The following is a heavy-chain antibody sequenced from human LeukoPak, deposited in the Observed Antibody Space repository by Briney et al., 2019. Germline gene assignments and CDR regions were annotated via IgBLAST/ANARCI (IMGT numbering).Heavy chain of an antibody. D-gene: IGHD2-2*01. Sequence: GGSLRLSCAASGFTVSSNYMSWVRQAPGKGLEWVSVIYSGGSTYYADSVKGRFTISRDNSKNTLYLQMNGLRAEDTAVYYCARVASAAHFDYWGQGTLVTVSS. CDR3: ARVASAAHFDY. CDR1: GFTVSSNY. J-gene: IGHJ4*02. CDR2: IYSGGST. V-gene: IGHV3-53*01.